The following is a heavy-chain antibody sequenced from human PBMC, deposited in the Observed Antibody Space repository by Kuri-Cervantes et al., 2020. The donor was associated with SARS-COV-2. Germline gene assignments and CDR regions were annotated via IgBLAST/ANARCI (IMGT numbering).Heavy chain of an antibody. CDR1: GYTFTSYG. CDR2: ISAYNGNT. J-gene: IGHJ6*02. V-gene: IGHV1-18*01. Sequence: ASVKVSCKASGYTFTSYGISWVRQAPGQGLEWMGWISAYNGNTNYAQKFQGRVTMTEDTSTDTAYMELSSLRSEDTAVYYCATPHPDEPDYYYGMDVWGQGTTVTVSS. CDR3: ATPHPDEPDYYYGMDV. D-gene: IGHD1-14*01.